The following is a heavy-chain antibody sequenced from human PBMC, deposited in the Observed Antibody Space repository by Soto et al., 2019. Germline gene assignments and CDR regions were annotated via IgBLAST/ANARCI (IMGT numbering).Heavy chain of an antibody. Sequence: PSETLSLTCTVSGGSISSYYWSWIRQPPGKGLEWIGYIYYSGSTNYNPSLKSRVTISVDTSKNQFSLKLSSVTAADTAVYYCARDTGPAAKSYGMDVWGQGTTVTVSS. J-gene: IGHJ6*02. CDR1: GGSISSYY. CDR2: IYYSGST. CDR3: ARDTGPAAKSYGMDV. V-gene: IGHV4-59*01. D-gene: IGHD2-2*01.